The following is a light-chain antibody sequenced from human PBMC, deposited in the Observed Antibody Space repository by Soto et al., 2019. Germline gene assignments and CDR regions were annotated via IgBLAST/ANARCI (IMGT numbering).Light chain of an antibody. CDR2: EVN. Sequence: QSALTQPPSASGSPGQSVTISCTGTSSDVGGYKYVSWYQQHPGKAPKLMIFEVNKRPSGVSDRFSGSKSGNTASLTSAGLQAEDEADYYCSSYAGINNLGVFGTGTKLTVL. CDR1: SSDVGGYKY. CDR3: SSYAGINNLGV. V-gene: IGLV2-8*01. J-gene: IGLJ1*01.